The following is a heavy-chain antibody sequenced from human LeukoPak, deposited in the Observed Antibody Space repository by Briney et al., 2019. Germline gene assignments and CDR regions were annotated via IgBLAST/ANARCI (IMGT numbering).Heavy chain of an antibody. J-gene: IGHJ4*02. CDR2: IWYDGSNK. V-gene: IGHV3-33*01. CDR3: ARDAVYSSSCQYY. D-gene: IGHD6-13*01. CDR1: GFTFSSYG. Sequence: GRSLRLSCAASGFTFSSYGMHWVRQAPGKGLEWVAVIWYDGSNKYYADSVKGRFTIFRDNSKNTLYLQMNSLRAEDTAVYYCARDAVYSSSCQYYWGQGTLVTVSS.